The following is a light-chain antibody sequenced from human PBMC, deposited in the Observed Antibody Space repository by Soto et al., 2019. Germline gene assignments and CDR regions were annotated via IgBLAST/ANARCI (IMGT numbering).Light chain of an antibody. CDR1: SSDVGSYNL. V-gene: IGLV2-23*02. CDR3: CSYAGSSTFYV. CDR2: EVS. Sequence: QSALTQPASVSGSPGQSITISCTGTSSDVGSYNLVSCYQQHPGKAPKLMIYEVSKRPSGVSNRFSGSKSGNTASLTISGLQDEDEADYYCCSYAGSSTFYVFGTGTKLTVL. J-gene: IGLJ1*01.